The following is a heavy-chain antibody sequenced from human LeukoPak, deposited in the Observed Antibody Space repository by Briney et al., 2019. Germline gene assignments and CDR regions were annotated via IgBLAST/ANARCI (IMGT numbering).Heavy chain of an antibody. D-gene: IGHD3-3*01. CDR2: ISGSGDNT. CDR3: AKCRASYWSAYYS. CDR1: GFTFSSSA. Sequence: GGSLRLSCAASGFTFSSSAMSWVRQDAGRRLEWVSSISGSGDNTYYADSVKGRFTISRDNSKNTMYLQMNNLRAEDTAIYYCAKCRASYWSAYYSWGQGTLVTVSS. J-gene: IGHJ4*02. V-gene: IGHV3-23*01.